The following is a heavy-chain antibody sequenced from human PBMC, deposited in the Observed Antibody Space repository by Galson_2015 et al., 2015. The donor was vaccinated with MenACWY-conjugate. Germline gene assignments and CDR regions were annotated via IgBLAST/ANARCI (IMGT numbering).Heavy chain of an antibody. CDR3: ARDSRATTVWGLNKRKTIDYFSGMDV. V-gene: IGHV3-53*01. CDR2: IYSDGST. D-gene: IGHD3-10*01. CDR1: GFTVSSSY. Sequence: SLRLSCAVSGFTVSSSYMTWVRQAPGKGLEWVSVIYSDGSTYNADSVKGRFTISSDNSKNTVFLQMTSLRAEDTAMYYCARDSRATTVWGLNKRKTIDYFSGMDVSGQGTTVIVSS. J-gene: IGHJ6*02.